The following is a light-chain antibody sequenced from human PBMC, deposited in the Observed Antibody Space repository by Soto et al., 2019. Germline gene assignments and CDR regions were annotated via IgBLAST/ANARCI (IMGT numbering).Light chain of an antibody. CDR1: SSDAGGYNY. CDR3: SSYTSSSALEV. Sequence: QSALTQPATVSGSPGQSITISCTVTSSDAGGYNYVSWYQQHPGKAPKLMIYDVSNRPSGVSNSFSGSKSGNTASLTISGLQAEEEADYYCSSYTSSSALEVFGGGTKVTVL. V-gene: IGLV2-14*01. CDR2: DVS. J-gene: IGLJ2*01.